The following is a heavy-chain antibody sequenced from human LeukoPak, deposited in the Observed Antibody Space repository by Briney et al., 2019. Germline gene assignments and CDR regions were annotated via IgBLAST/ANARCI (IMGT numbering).Heavy chain of an antibody. D-gene: IGHD3-10*01. V-gene: IGHV3-23*01. CDR3: AKVPTYGSGSYYFDY. J-gene: IGHJ4*02. CDR2: ISGSGGST. CDR1: GFTFSSYA. Sequence: PGGSLRLSCAASGFTFSSYAMSWVRQAPGKGLEWVSAISGSGGSTYYADSVKGRFTISRDNSKNTLYLQMNSLRAEDTAVYYCAKVPTYGSGSYYFDYWGQGTLVTVSS.